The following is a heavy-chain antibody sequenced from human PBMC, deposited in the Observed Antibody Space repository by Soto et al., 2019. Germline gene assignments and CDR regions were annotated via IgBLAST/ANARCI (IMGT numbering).Heavy chain of an antibody. CDR3: AKEGEQWLVRAEYFQH. CDR2: ISYDGSNK. Sequence: QVQLVESGGGVVQPGRSLRLSCAASGFTFSSYGMHWVRQAPGKGLEWVAVISYDGSNKYYADSVKGRFTISRDNSKNTLYLQMNSLRAEDTAVYYCAKEGEQWLVRAEYFQHWGQGTLVTVSS. CDR1: GFTFSSYG. J-gene: IGHJ1*01. D-gene: IGHD6-19*01. V-gene: IGHV3-30*18.